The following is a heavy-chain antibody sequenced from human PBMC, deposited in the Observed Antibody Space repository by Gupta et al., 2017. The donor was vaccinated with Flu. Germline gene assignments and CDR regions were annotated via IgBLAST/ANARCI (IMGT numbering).Heavy chain of an antibody. CDR1: GFSFSSYA. J-gene: IGHJ4*02. Sequence: QEQLVESGGGVVQPGRSLRLSCAASGFSFSSYAMYWVRQAPGKGLEWVAVISYDGGSIDYADSVKGRFTISRDNSKNTLYQQMNSLRADDTAVYYCAGYGDFASWGQGALVTVSS. CDR3: AGYGDFAS. V-gene: IGHV3-30-3*01. CDR2: ISYDGGSI. D-gene: IGHD4-17*01.